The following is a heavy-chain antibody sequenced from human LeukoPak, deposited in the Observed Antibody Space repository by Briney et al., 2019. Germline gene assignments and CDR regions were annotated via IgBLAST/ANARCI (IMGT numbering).Heavy chain of an antibody. D-gene: IGHD3-10*01. J-gene: IGHJ4*02. CDR2: IKQDGSEK. Sequence: GRSLSLSCAASGFTFSSFGMHWVRQAPGKGLEWVANIKQDGSEKYYVDSVKGRFTISRDNAKNSLYLQMNSLRAEDTAVYYCARDSYYYGSGSPDYWGQGTLVTVSS. CDR1: GFTFSSFG. V-gene: IGHV3-7*01. CDR3: ARDSYYYGSGSPDY.